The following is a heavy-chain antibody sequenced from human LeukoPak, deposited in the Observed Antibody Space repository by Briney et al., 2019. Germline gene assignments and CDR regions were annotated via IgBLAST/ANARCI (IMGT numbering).Heavy chain of an antibody. CDR1: GGSFSGYY. J-gene: IGHJ4*02. CDR2: INHSGST. V-gene: IGHV4-34*01. CDR3: ARARGSSGWYPVDYFDY. D-gene: IGHD6-19*01. Sequence: SETLSLTCAVYGGSFSGYYWSWIRQPPGKGLEWIGEINHSGSTNYNPSLKSRVTISVDTSKNQFSLKLSSVTAADTAVYYCARARGSSGWYPVDYFDYWGQGTLVTVSS.